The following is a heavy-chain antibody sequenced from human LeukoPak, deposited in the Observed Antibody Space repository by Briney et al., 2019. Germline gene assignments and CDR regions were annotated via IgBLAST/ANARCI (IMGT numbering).Heavy chain of an antibody. J-gene: IGHJ5*01. CDR2: INPAGNYG. CDR3: GRDWDHFDFDS. D-gene: IGHD1-26*01. V-gene: IGHV3-74*01. Sequence: GGSLRLSCAASGFTFSNYWIHWVRQAPGKGLVWVSRINPAGNYGNYADSVKGRFTISRDNAKNTVYLQMNSLRAEDTALFYCGRDWDHFDFDSWGQGTLVTVSS. CDR1: GFTFSNYW.